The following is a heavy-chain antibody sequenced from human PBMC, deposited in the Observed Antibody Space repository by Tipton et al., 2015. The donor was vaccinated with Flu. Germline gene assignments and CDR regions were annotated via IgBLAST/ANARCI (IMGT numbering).Heavy chain of an antibody. Sequence: LRLSCTVSGGSISSYYWSWVRQSAGKGLEWIGRIYTTGSTNYNPSLKSRVTISVDTSKNQFSLKLSSVTAADTAVYYCARDPRHPYGMDVWGQGATVTVSS. CDR3: ARDPRHPYGMDV. V-gene: IGHV4-4*07. CDR2: IYTTGST. J-gene: IGHJ6*02. CDR1: GGSISSYY.